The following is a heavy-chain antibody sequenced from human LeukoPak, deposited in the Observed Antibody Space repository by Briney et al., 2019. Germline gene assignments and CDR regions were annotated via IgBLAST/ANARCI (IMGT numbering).Heavy chain of an antibody. J-gene: IGHJ4*02. Sequence: PGGSLRLSCAASGFTFSNHGMHWVRQAPGKGPEWVALIWYDGSNKYYGDSVKGRFTISRDNSKNTVYLQMNSLRAEDTAVYYCAKKGRSGITRAYYFDYWGQGTLVTVSS. CDR3: AKKGRSGITRAYYFDY. D-gene: IGHD2-15*01. V-gene: IGHV3-30*02. CDR1: GFTFSNHG. CDR2: IWYDGSNK.